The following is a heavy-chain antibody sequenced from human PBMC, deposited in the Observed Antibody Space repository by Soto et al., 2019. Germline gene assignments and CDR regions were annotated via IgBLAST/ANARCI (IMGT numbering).Heavy chain of an antibody. CDR1: GFTFSSFA. D-gene: IGHD6-13*01. CDR2: ISGSGGST. V-gene: IGHV3-23*01. CDR3: ARGLSAGNGYPPDF. J-gene: IGHJ4*02. Sequence: GGSLRLSCAASGFTFSSFAMSWVRQAPGKGLDWVSAISGSGGSTYSADSVKGRFTISRDNSKNTLYLQMSSLRAEDTAVYYCARGLSAGNGYPPDFWGQGSLVTVSS.